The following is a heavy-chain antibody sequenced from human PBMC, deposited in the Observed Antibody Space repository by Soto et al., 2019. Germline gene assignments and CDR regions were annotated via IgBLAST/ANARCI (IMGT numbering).Heavy chain of an antibody. CDR2: ISGSGGTI. CDR1: GFTFSTYS. Sequence: EVQLVESGGGLVQPGGSLRLSCAGSGFTFSTYSMDWVRQAPGKGLERISYISGSGGTIYYADSVKGRFTVSRDNAKNSLYLQMSSLRDEDTAVYYCVRDAGSLGYWGQGTLVTVSS. J-gene: IGHJ4*02. V-gene: IGHV3-48*02. CDR3: VRDAGSLGY.